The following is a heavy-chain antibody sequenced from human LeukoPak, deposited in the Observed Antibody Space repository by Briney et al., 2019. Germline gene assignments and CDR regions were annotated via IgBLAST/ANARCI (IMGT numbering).Heavy chain of an antibody. V-gene: IGHV1-46*01. D-gene: IGHD1-26*01. J-gene: IGHJ2*01. Sequence: ASVKVSCKASGYTFTSYFMHWVRQAPGQGLEWMGIINPSGGSTSYAQKFQGRVTMTRDTSTSTGYMELSSLGSKDTAVYHCARTTSRWYFDLWGRGTLVTVSS. CDR1: GYTFTSYF. CDR3: ARTTSRWYFDL. CDR2: INPSGGST.